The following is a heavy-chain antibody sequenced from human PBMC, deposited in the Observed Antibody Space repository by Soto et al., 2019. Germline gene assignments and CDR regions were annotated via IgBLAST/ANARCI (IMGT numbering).Heavy chain of an antibody. CDR2: INPNSGVA. CDR1: GYTFTAYY. V-gene: IGHV1-2*02. Sequence: QVQLVQSGAEVEKPGASVKVSCKTSGYTFTAYYIHWVRQAPGQGLEWMGWINPNSGVANYAQNYDGRVTMSRDTSISTVSMEVSKLRSDDTTVYYCARQGSSSEYPQYFSNGMDVWGQRTPVAASS. J-gene: IGHJ6*02. CDR3: ARQGSSSEYPQYFSNGMDV. D-gene: IGHD6-19*01.